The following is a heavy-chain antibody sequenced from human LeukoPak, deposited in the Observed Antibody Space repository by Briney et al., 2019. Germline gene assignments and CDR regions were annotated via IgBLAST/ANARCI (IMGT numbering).Heavy chain of an antibody. Sequence: SETLSLACTVSGGSISSYYWSWIRQPPGKGLEWIGEINHSGSTNYNPSLKSRVTISVDTSKNQFSLKLSSVTAADTAVYYCARGRRYSGSYKYYFDYWGQGTLVTVSS. CDR2: INHSGST. D-gene: IGHD1-26*01. CDR1: GGSISSYY. J-gene: IGHJ4*02. CDR3: ARGRRYSGSYKYYFDY. V-gene: IGHV4-34*01.